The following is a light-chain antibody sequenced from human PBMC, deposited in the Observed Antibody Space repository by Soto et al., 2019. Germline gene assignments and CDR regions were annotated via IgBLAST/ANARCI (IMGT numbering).Light chain of an antibody. V-gene: IGKV1-39*01. CDR3: QQSYSTPIS. CDR1: QSISSH. J-gene: IGKJ5*01. Sequence: DILMTEYPSSLSASVGDTVTITCRASQSISSHLNWYQQKPGKAPNLLMYTASNLQSGVPSRFSGSGSGTDFTLTISSLQPEDFATYYCQQSYSTPISFGQGTRLEIK. CDR2: TAS.